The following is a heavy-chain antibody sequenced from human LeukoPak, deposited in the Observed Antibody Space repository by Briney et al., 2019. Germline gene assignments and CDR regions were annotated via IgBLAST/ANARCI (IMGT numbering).Heavy chain of an antibody. Sequence: GGSLRLSCAASGFTFSSYAMHWVRQAPGKGLEWVAVISYDGSNKYYADSVKGRFTISRDNSKNTLYLQMNSLRAEDTAVYYCAREAGYSGYDTADYYYGMDVWGQGTTVTVSS. J-gene: IGHJ6*02. D-gene: IGHD5-12*01. CDR3: AREAGYSGYDTADYYYGMDV. V-gene: IGHV3-30-3*01. CDR1: GFTFSSYA. CDR2: ISYDGSNK.